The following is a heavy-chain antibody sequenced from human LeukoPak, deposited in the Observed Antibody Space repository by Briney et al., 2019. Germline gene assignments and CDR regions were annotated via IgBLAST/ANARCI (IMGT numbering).Heavy chain of an antibody. J-gene: IGHJ4*02. Sequence: GGSLRLSCAASGFTFSSYAMSWVRQAPGKGLEWVSAIGGSGVSTYYADSVKGRFTISRDNSKNTLYMQMNSLRAEDTAIYYCAKDVAGVRGVPGGFDYWGQGTLVTVSS. CDR3: AKDVAGVRGVPGGFDY. CDR2: IGGSGVST. D-gene: IGHD3-10*02. V-gene: IGHV3-23*01. CDR1: GFTFSSYA.